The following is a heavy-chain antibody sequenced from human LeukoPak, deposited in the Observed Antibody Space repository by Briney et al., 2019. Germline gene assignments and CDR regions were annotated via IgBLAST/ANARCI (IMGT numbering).Heavy chain of an antibody. CDR3: ARDLGSDCSGGSCYRSAFDP. Sequence: SVKVSCKASGGTFSSYAISWVRQAPGQGPEWMGGIIPIFGTANYAQKFQGRVTITTDESTSTAYMELSSLRSEDTAVYYCARDLGSDCSGGSCYRSAFDPWGQGTPVTVSS. CDR2: IIPIFGTA. J-gene: IGHJ5*02. D-gene: IGHD2-15*01. CDR1: GGTFSSYA. V-gene: IGHV1-69*05.